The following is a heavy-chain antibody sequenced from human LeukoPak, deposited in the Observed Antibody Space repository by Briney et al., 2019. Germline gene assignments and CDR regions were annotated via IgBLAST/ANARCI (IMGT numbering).Heavy chain of an antibody. J-gene: IGHJ4*02. V-gene: IGHV3-30-3*01. CDR3: ARHVEPY. CDR2: ISYDGSNK. D-gene: IGHD5-24*01. CDR1: GFTFSSYA. Sequence: GGSLRLSCAASGFTFSSYAIHWVRQAPGKGLEWVAVISYDGSNKYYADSVKGRFTISRDNSKNTLYLQMNSLRPEDTAEYYCARHVEPYWGQGTLVTVSS.